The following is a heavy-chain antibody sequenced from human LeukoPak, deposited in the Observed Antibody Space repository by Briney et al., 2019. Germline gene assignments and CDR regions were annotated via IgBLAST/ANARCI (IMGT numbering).Heavy chain of an antibody. CDR3: ARDSEQAASYFDY. CDR2: ISAYNGNT. V-gene: IGHV1-18*01. CDR1: GGTFSSYA. J-gene: IGHJ4*02. D-gene: IGHD6-25*01. Sequence: ASVKVSCKASGGTFSSYAISWVRQAPGQGLEWMGWISAYNGNTNYAQKLQGRVTMTTDTSTSTAYMELRSLRSDDTAVCYCARDSEQAASYFDYWGQGTLVTVSS.